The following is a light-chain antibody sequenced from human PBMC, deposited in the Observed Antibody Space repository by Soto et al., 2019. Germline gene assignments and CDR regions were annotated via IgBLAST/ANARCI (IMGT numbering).Light chain of an antibody. CDR3: QQYSSYSAWT. CDR2: DAS. V-gene: IGKV1-5*01. J-gene: IGKJ1*01. CDR1: QGISSW. Sequence: DIQMTQSPSSLSASVGDRVTITCRASQGISSWLAWYQQKLGKAPNLLIYDASSLQSGVPPRFSGSGSGTEFTLTIRSLQPDDIATYYCQQYSSYSAWTLGEGTKVDIK.